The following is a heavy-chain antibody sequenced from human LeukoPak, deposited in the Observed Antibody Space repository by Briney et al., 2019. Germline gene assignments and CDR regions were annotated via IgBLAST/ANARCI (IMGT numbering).Heavy chain of an antibody. CDR1: GYSIINFY. D-gene: IGHD3-9*01. CDR2: IYYSGTT. CDR3: ARLKFDVLTGYYEALDY. J-gene: IGHJ4*02. Sequence: SETLSLTCTVSGYSIINFYWSWIRQPPGKGLEWIGYIYYSGTTNYNPSLKSRVTMSVDTSKNQFSLKLRSVTAADTAVYYCARLKFDVLTGYYEALDYWGQGTLVTVSS. V-gene: IGHV4-59*08.